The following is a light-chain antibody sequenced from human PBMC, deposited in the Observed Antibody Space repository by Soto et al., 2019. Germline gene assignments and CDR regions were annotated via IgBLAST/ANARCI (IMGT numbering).Light chain of an antibody. CDR1: SSDIGGYDY. Sequence: QSALTQPRSVSGSPGQSVTIPCTGTSSDIGGYDYVSWYQQHPGKAPKLMIYDVIKRPSGVPDRFSGSKSGNTASLTISGLQAEDEADYYCSSYAVICYVIFGGGTKLTVL. J-gene: IGLJ2*01. CDR3: SSYAVICYVI. CDR2: DVI. V-gene: IGLV2-11*01.